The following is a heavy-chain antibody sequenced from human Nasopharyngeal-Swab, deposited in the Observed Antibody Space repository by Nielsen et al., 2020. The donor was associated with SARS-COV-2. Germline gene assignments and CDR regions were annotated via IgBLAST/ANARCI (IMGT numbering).Heavy chain of an antibody. D-gene: IGHD2-15*01. CDR2: ISYDGSNK. J-gene: IGHJ4*02. V-gene: IGHV3-30-3*01. CDR3: ARRGLPNPMDY. CDR1: GFTFSSYA. Sequence: GGSLRLSCAASGFTFSSYAMHWVRQAPGKGLEWVAVISYDGSNKYYADSVKGRFTISRDNSKNTLYLQMNSLRAEDTAVYYCARRGLPNPMDYWGQGTLVTVSS.